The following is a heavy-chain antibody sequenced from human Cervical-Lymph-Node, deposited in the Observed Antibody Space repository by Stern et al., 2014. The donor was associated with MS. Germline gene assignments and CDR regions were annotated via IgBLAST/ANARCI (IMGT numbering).Heavy chain of an antibody. CDR2: VYNNGRT. V-gene: IGHV4-59*01. J-gene: IGHJ6*02. Sequence: VHLVESGPGLVKPSETLSLTCTVSGASISSYFWSWIRQTPGKRLEWIGYVYNNGRTSSSPSLRSRASISVDTSKNQFSLKLSSVTAADTAVYFCASTYDLDVWGQGTTVIVSS. CDR3: ASTYDLDV. CDR1: GASISSYF.